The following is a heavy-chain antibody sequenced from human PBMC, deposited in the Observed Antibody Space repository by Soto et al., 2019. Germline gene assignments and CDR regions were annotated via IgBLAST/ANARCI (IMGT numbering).Heavy chain of an antibody. V-gene: IGHV1-8*01. CDR2: MNTNSGNT. Sequence: ASVKVSCKASGYTFTSYDINWVRQAAGQGLEWMGWMNTNSGNTGYAQKYQGRVTMTRNTSITTAYMELSNLRSEDTAVYYCAREGSSGWYNWFDPWGQGTLVTVSS. CDR3: AREGSSGWYNWFDP. D-gene: IGHD6-19*01. CDR1: GYTFTSYD. J-gene: IGHJ5*02.